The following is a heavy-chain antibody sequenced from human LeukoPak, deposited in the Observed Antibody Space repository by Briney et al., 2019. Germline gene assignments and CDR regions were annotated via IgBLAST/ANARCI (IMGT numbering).Heavy chain of an antibody. CDR1: GYTFSSYW. D-gene: IGHD4-17*01. CDR2: IFPTDSDT. V-gene: IGHV5-51*01. J-gene: IGHJ5*01. Sequence: GEPLKISCKASGYTFSSYWIAWVRQMPGKGLEWMGMIFPTDSDTRYSPSFQGQVTISADKSISTAYLHWSSLKASDTAIYYCARSYGGYDSWGRGTLVIVS. CDR3: ARSYGGYDS.